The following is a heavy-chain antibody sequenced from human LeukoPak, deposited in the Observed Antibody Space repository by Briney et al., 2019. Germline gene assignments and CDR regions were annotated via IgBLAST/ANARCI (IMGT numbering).Heavy chain of an antibody. D-gene: IGHD4-11*01. Sequence: PGGSLSLSCAASGFPVSSNYMSWVRQAPGKGLEWVSVIYSGGSTYYADSVQGRFTISRDNSKNTLYLQMNSLRAEDTAVYYCASRRDYSNLYYFDYWGQGTLVTVSS. J-gene: IGHJ4*02. CDR3: ASRRDYSNLYYFDY. CDR2: IYSGGST. V-gene: IGHV3-53*01. CDR1: GFPVSSNY.